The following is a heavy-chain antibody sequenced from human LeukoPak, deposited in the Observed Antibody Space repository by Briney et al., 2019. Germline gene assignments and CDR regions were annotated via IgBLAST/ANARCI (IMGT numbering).Heavy chain of an antibody. Sequence: APVKVSCKVSGYTLTELSMHWVRQAPGKGLEWMGGFDPEDGETIYAQKFQGRVTMTEDTSTDTAYMELSSLRSEDTAVYYCATDGSSRWELSYYFDYWGQGTLVTVSS. D-gene: IGHD1-26*01. CDR2: FDPEDGET. J-gene: IGHJ4*02. CDR3: ATDGSSRWELSYYFDY. CDR1: GYTLTELS. V-gene: IGHV1-24*01.